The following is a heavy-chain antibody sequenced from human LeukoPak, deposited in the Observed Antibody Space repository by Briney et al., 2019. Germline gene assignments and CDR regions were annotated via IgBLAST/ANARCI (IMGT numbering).Heavy chain of an antibody. J-gene: IGHJ6*02. CDR1: GFTFSSYA. CDR2: ISYDGSNK. V-gene: IGHV3-30-3*01. Sequence: GGSLRLSCAASGFTFSSYAMHWVRQAPGKGLEWVAVISYDGSNKYYEDSVKGRFTISRDNSKNTLYPQMNSLRAEDTAVYYCARSGGYCTNGVCKRYYGMDVWGQGTTVTVSS. CDR3: ARSGGYCTNGVCKRYYGMDV. D-gene: IGHD2-8*01.